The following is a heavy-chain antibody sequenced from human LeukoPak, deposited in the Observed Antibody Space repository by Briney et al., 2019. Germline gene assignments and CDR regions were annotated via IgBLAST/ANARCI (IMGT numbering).Heavy chain of an antibody. Sequence: SVKVSCKASGGTFSSYTISWVRQAPGQGLEWMGRIIPILGIANYAQKFQGRVTITADKSTSTAYMELSSLRSEDTAVYYCAREGGKVGIDYWGQGTLVTVSS. V-gene: IGHV1-69*04. CDR1: GGTFSSYT. J-gene: IGHJ4*02. CDR2: IIPILGIA. D-gene: IGHD2-21*01. CDR3: AREGGKVGIDY.